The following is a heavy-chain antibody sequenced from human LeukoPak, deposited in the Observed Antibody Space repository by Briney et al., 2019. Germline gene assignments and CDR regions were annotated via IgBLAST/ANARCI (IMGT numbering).Heavy chain of an antibody. D-gene: IGHD3-22*01. CDR1: GGSFSGYY. CDR2: INHSGST. J-gene: IGHJ4*02. CDR3: GRGQGHYYDSSGYYLIGFDY. V-gene: IGHV4-34*01. Sequence: SETLSLTCAVYGGSFSGYYWSWIRQPPGKGLEWIGEINHSGSTNYNPSLKSRVTISVDTSKNQFSLKLSSVTAADTAVYYCGRGQGHYYDSSGYYLIGFDYWGQGTLVTVSS.